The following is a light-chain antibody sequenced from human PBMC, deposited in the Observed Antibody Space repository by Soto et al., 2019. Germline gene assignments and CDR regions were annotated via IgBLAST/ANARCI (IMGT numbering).Light chain of an antibody. CDR3: QQRSNWPLT. V-gene: IGKV1-5*01. CDR1: QSITSS. Sequence: DIQMTQSPSTLSASVGDRVTITCRTSQSITSSLAWYQQKPGKAPKLLIYDASTLESGVPSRFSGSGSGTEFTLTISSLQPDDFAVYYCQQRSNWPLTFGGGTKVDIK. CDR2: DAS. J-gene: IGKJ4*01.